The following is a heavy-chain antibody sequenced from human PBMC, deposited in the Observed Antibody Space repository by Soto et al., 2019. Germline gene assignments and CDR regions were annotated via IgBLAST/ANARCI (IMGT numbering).Heavy chain of an antibody. CDR1: GFTFRSYA. CDR2: ISYDGSTK. Sequence: QVQLMESGGGVVQPGGSLRLSCAASGFTFRSYAIHWVRQAPGKGREWVAIISYDGSTKFYTDSVKGRFTISRANSKNTLYLQMYSLRTEDTAIYYCARDGRTGTTLPHGGLDQWGQGTLVTVSS. V-gene: IGHV3-30-3*01. D-gene: IGHD2-2*01. J-gene: IGHJ4*02. CDR3: ARDGRTGTTLPHGGLDQ.